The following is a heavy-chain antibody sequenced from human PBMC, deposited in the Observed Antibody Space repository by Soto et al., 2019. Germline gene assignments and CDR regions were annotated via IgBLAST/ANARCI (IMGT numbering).Heavy chain of an antibody. Sequence: GSLRLSCAASGFTFSSYWMSWVRQAPGKGLEWVANIKQDGSEKYYVDSVKGRFTISRDNAKNSLYLQMNSLRAEDTAVYYCARVRLYCSSTSCYYGYYYYYMDVWGKGTTVTVSS. J-gene: IGHJ6*03. CDR1: GFTFSSYW. CDR3: ARVRLYCSSTSCYYGYYYYYMDV. CDR2: IKQDGSEK. V-gene: IGHV3-7*01. D-gene: IGHD2-2*01.